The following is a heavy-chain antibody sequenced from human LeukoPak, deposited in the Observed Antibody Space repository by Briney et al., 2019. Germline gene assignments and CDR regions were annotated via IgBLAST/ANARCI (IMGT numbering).Heavy chain of an antibody. J-gene: IGHJ6*03. D-gene: IGHD2-8*01. Sequence: SVKVSCKASGGTFSSYTISWARQAPGQGLEWMGRIIPILGIANYAQKFQGRVTITADKSMSTAYMELSSLRSEDTAVYYCARDYFNNGVCALRYYYYMDVWVKGTTVTVCS. CDR2: IIPILGIA. CDR1: GGTFSSYT. V-gene: IGHV1-69*04. CDR3: ARDYFNNGVCALRYYYYMDV.